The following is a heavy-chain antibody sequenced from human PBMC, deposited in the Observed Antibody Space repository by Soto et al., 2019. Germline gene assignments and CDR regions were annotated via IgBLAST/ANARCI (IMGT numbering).Heavy chain of an antibody. CDR1: GASFSGYY. CDR2: MSHTGST. J-gene: IGHJ3*02. V-gene: IGHV4-34*01. CDR3: ARGGGRGYSYGYGIRDDAFNI. D-gene: IGHD5-18*01. Sequence: QVQLQQWGAGLLKPSETLSLTCAVYGASFSGYYWSWIRQPAGKGLEWIGEMSHTGSTNYNPSLKSRVTISVDTSKNQFSLKLTSVTAADTAIYYCARGGGRGYSYGYGIRDDAFNIWGQGTMVTVSS.